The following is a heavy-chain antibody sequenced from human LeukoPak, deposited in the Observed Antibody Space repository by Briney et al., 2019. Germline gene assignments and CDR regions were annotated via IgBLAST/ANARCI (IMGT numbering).Heavy chain of an antibody. CDR2: ISYDGSNK. Sequence: PGGSLRLSCAASGFTFSSYAMHWVRQAPGKGLEWVAVISYDGSNKYYADSVKGRFTISRDNSKNTLYLQMNSLRAEDTAVYYCATGTSGVCWGQGTLVTVSS. D-gene: IGHD2-8*01. CDR3: ATGTSGVC. V-gene: IGHV3-30-3*01. J-gene: IGHJ4*02. CDR1: GFTFSSYA.